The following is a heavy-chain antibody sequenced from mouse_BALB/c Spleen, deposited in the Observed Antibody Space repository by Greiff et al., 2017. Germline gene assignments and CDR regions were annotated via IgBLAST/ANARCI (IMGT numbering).Heavy chain of an antibody. CDR1: GFSLTDYG. J-gene: IGHJ2*01. CDR3: AKHENYYGSSYFDY. Sequence: VMLVESGPGLVAPSQSLSITCTVSGFSLTDYGVSWIRQPPGKGLEWLGVIWGGGSTYYNSALKSRLSISKDNSKSQVFLKMNSLQTDDTAMYYCAKHENYYGSSYFDYWGQGTTLTVSS. D-gene: IGHD1-1*01. CDR2: IWGGGST. V-gene: IGHV2-6-5*01.